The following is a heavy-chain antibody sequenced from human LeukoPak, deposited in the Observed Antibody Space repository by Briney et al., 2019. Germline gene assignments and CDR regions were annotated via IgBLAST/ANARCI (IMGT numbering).Heavy chain of an antibody. D-gene: IGHD2-15*01. CDR3: AKDGSVVVAATPDY. CDR2: ISGSGGST. J-gene: IGHJ4*02. V-gene: IGHV3-23*01. Sequence: GGSLRLSCAASGFTFRSYAMSWVRQARGKGLEWGSAISGSGGSTYYADSVKGRFTISRDNSKNTLYLQMNSLRGEDTAVYYCAKDGSVVVAATPDYWGQGTLVTVSS. CDR1: GFTFRSYA.